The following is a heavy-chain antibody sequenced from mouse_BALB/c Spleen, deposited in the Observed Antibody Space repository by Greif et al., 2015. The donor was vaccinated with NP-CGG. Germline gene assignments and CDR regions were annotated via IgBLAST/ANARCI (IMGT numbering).Heavy chain of an antibody. CDR2: INPSTGYT. CDR1: GYTFTSYW. CDR3: ARYYGYQGAMDY. Sequence: QVQLQQSGAELAKPGASVKMSCKASGYTFTSYWMHWVKQRPGQGLEWIGYINPSTGYTEYNQKFKDKATLTADKSSSTAYMQLSSLTSEDSAVYYCARYYGYQGAMDYWGQGTSVTVSS. J-gene: IGHJ4*01. V-gene: IGHV1-7*01. D-gene: IGHD1-2*01.